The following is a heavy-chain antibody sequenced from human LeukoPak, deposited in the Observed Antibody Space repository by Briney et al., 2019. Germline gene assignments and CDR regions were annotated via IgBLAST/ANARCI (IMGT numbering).Heavy chain of an antibody. CDR3: ARPHYDVLTGYELYYFDY. CDR1: GYGFSSYW. V-gene: IGHV5-51*01. Sequence: GASLQISCKGSGYGFSSYWIGWVRQMPGKGLEWMGIIYAGDSDTRYSPSFQGQVTISADKSISNAYLQWSSLKASDTAMYYCARPHYDVLTGYELYYFDYWGQGALVTVSS. CDR2: IYAGDSDT. D-gene: IGHD3-9*01. J-gene: IGHJ4*02.